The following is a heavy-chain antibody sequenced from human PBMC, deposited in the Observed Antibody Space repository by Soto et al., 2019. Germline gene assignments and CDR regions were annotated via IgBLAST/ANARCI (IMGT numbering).Heavy chain of an antibody. CDR3: ARDLREYYYGSGSYSSPDY. CDR2: INPSGGST. D-gene: IGHD3-10*01. CDR1: GYTFTSYY. Sequence: ASVKVSCKASGYTFTSYYMHWVRQAPGQGLEWMGIINPSGGSTSYAQKFQGRVTMTRDTSTSTVYMELSSLRSEDTAVYYSARDLREYYYGSGSYSSPDYWGQGTLVTVSS. V-gene: IGHV1-46*03. J-gene: IGHJ4*02.